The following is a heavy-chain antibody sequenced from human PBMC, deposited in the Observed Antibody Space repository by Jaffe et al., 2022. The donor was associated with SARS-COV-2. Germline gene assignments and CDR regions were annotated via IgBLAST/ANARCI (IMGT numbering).Heavy chain of an antibody. CDR3: AHSPSDAHYYGSGSYTWFDP. D-gene: IGHD3-10*01. CDR2: IYWDDSK. CDR1: GFSLSTYGVS. J-gene: IGHJ5*02. V-gene: IGHV2-5*02. Sequence: QITLKESGPTVVKPAQTLTLTCTFSGFSLSTYGVSVGWIRQPPGKALEWLAVIYWDDSKRHNPSLRSRLTITKDTSKNQVVLTMTNMDPVDTATYFCAHSPSDAHYYGSGSYTWFDPWGQGTLVTVSS.